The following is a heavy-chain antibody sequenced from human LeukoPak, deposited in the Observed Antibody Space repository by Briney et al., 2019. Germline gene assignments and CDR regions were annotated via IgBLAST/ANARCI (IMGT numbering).Heavy chain of an antibody. CDR1: GFTFSSYS. D-gene: IGHD1-26*01. V-gene: IGHV3-48*01. CDR3: AAGNTRIVGATGSLNY. CDR2: ISSSSSTI. J-gene: IGHJ4*02. Sequence: GGSLRLSCAASGFTFSSYSMNWVRQAPGKGLEWVSYISSSSSTIHYADSVKGRFTISRDNAKNSLYLQMNSLRAEDTAVYYCAAGNTRIVGATGSLNYWGQGTLVTVSS.